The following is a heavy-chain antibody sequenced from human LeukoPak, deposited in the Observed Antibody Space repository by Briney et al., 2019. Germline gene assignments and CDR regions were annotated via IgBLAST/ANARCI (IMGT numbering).Heavy chain of an antibody. D-gene: IGHD2-8*01. CDR3: ARVIRFCTSGVCSKQSDY. Sequence: ASVKVSCKASGYTFTSYGISWVRQAPGQGLEWMGWISAFNGDTNYAQKFQGRVTMTTDTSTSTAYMELRSLGSDDTAVYYCARVIRFCTSGVCSKQSDYWGQGTLVTVSS. J-gene: IGHJ4*02. CDR2: ISAFNGDT. CDR1: GYTFTSYG. V-gene: IGHV1-18*01.